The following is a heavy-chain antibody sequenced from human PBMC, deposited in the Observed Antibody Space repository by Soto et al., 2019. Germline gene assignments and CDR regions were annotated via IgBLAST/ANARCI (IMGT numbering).Heavy chain of an antibody. J-gene: IGHJ4*02. V-gene: IGHV4-30-4*01. D-gene: IGHD3-22*01. CDR1: GGSINTAEYY. CDR3: ARAKFYHDSSGLPVTLPFDY. CDR2: IYYSEST. Sequence: QVQLQESGPGLVKPSQTLSLACTVSGGSINTAEYYWSWIRQPPGKGLEWIGCIYYSESTYYNPSRKSLVAMSVDTSKNQFSLKLNSVTAADTAVYYCARAKFYHDSSGLPVTLPFDYWGQGTLLTVSS.